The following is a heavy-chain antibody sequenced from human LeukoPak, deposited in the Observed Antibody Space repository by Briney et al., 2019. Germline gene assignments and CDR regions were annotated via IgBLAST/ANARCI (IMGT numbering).Heavy chain of an antibody. Sequence: PSETLSLTCTVSGGSVRSYYWSWIRQPPGKGPEWIGFIYYSGITSSNPSLKSRVTMSVDTSKNQFSLRLSSVTAADTAVYFCARGHHGLEVWGQGTAVTVSS. CDR2: IYYSGIT. CDR1: GGSVRSYY. J-gene: IGHJ6*02. CDR3: ARGHHGLEV. V-gene: IGHV4-59*08.